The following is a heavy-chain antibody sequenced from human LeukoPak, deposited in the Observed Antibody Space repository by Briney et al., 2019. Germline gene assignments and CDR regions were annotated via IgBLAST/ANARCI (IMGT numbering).Heavy chain of an antibody. V-gene: IGHV4-59*01. Sequence: SETLSLTCTVSGGSISSYYWSWIRQPPGKGLEWIGYIYYSGSTNYNPSLKSRVTISVDTSKNQFSLKLSSVTAADTAVYYCARLRSLGYCSSTSCYNAFDIWGQGTMVTVSS. CDR1: GGSISSYY. CDR2: IYYSGST. D-gene: IGHD2-2*02. J-gene: IGHJ3*02. CDR3: ARLRSLGYCSSTSCYNAFDI.